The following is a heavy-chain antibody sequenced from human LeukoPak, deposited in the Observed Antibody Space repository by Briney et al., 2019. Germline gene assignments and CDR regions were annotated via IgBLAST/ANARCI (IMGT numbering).Heavy chain of an antibody. J-gene: IGHJ4*02. Sequence: GGSLRLSCAASGFTFSSYGMHWVRQAPGKGLEWVAFIRYDGSNKYYADSVTGRFTISRDNSKNTLYLQMNSLRAEDTAVYYCAKRGLSRSSGYYYDYWGQGTLVTVSS. CDR2: IRYDGSNK. CDR3: AKRGLSRSSGYYYDY. CDR1: GFTFSSYG. V-gene: IGHV3-30*02. D-gene: IGHD3-22*01.